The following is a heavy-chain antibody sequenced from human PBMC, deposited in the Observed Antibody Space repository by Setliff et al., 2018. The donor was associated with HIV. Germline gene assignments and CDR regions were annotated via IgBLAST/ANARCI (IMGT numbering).Heavy chain of an antibody. V-gene: IGHV1-69*13. Sequence: GASVKVSCKASGGTFSSYGISWVRQAPGQGLEWMGGIIPLFGTEDYAQKFQGRVTITADESTNTAYMELSRLRSDDTAVYYCARGTYISLFRLVTPLFDYWGQGTLVTVS. J-gene: IGHJ4*02. CDR2: IIPLFGTE. CDR3: ARGTYISLFRLVTPLFDY. CDR1: GGTFSSYG. D-gene: IGHD3-3*01.